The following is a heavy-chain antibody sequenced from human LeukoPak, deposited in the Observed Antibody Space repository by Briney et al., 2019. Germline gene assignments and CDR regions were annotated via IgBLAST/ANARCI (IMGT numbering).Heavy chain of an antibody. J-gene: IGHJ3*02. V-gene: IGHV1-24*01. Sequence: ASVKVSCKVSGYTLTELSMHWVRQAPGKGLEWMGGFDPEDGETIYAQKFQGRVIMTEDTSTDTAYMELSSLRSEDTAVYYCATTRGNYDILTGYYIWKFDAFDIWGQGTMVTVSS. CDR3: ATTRGNYDILTGYYIWKFDAFDI. CDR1: GYTLTELS. CDR2: FDPEDGET. D-gene: IGHD3-9*01.